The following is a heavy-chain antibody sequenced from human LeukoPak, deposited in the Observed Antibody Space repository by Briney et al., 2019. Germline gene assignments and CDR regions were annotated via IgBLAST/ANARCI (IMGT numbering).Heavy chain of an antibody. CDR3: ARGGWLQAFV. J-gene: IGHJ4*02. V-gene: IGHV1-2*02. CDR1: GGTFSSYA. D-gene: IGHD5-24*01. Sequence: GSSVKVSCKASGGTFSSYAISWVRQAPGQGLEWMGWINPNSGGTNYAQKFQGRVTMTRDTSISTAYMELSRLRSDDTAVYYCARGGWLQAFVWGQGTLVTVSS. CDR2: INPNSGGT.